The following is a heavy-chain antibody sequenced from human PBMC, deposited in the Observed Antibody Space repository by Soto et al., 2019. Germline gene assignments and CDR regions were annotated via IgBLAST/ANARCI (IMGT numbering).Heavy chain of an antibody. Sequence: QVQLVQSGAEVKKPGSPVKVSCKASGGTFSSYIITWVRQAPGQGLEWMGRIIPILDITYYAQRFQGRVTITADXXTXTXXRELSGLRSGDSAVYFCAKSPSPGSATSSYYGMDVWGQGTTVTVSS. J-gene: IGHJ6*02. D-gene: IGHD2-2*01. CDR2: IIPILDIT. V-gene: IGHV1-69*02. CDR3: AKSPSPGSATSSYYGMDV. CDR1: GGTFSSYI.